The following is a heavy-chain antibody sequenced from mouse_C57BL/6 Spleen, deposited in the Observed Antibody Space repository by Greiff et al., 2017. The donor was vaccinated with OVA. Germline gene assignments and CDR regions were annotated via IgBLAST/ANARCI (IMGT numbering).Heavy chain of an antibody. D-gene: IGHD6-5*01. J-gene: IGHJ2*01. CDR1: GYTFTDYY. V-gene: IGHV1-26*01. CDR3: AKSMGGYASYYFGY. CDR2: INPNNGGT. Sequence: VQLQQSGPELVKPGASVKIYCKASGYTFTDYYMNWVKQSHGQSLEWIGDINPNNGGTSYNQKFKGKATLTVDKSSSTAYMELRSLTSEDSSVYYCAKSMGGYASYYFGYWGQGTTLTVSS.